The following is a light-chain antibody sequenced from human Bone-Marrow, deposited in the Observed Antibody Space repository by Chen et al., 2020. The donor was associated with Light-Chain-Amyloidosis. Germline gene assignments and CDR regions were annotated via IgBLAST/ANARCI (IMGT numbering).Light chain of an antibody. CDR3: QQHNDYPYT. J-gene: IGKJ2*01. CDR1: QDISTY. V-gene: IGKV1-16*01. CDR2: GAS. Sequence: DIQMTQSPSSLSASVGDRVTLTCRASQDISTYLVWFQQKPGKAPKPLIYGASRLQTGVPPRFSGSGSGTDFSLTISGLQAEDFATYYCQQHNDYPYTFGLGTTLEIK.